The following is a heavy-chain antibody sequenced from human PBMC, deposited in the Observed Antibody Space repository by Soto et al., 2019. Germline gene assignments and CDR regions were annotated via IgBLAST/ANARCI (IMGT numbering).Heavy chain of an antibody. V-gene: IGHV4-38-2*02. D-gene: IGHD3-22*01. J-gene: IGHJ5*02. CDR2: TLHSGST. CDR3: ARDRQSAYYFDSSGANWFDP. CDR1: GYFISSGYY. Sequence: SETLSLTCSVSGYFISSGYYWAWIRQPPGKGLEWIGSTLHSGSTYYNPSLKSRVTMSVDTFKNQFSLRLSSVTASDTAVYYCARDRQSAYYFDSSGANWFDPWGQGTLVTVSS.